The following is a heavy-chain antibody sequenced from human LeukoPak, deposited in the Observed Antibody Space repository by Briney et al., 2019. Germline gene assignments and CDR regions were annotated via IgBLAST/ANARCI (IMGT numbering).Heavy chain of an antibody. D-gene: IGHD1-26*01. CDR1: GFTFSSYA. Sequence: PGGSLRLSCAASGFTFSSYAMSWVRQAPGKGLVWVSRINTDGSSTSYADSVKGRFTISRDNAKNTLFLQMNSLRAEDTAVYYCATWREWEPQLDYWGQGTLVTVSS. J-gene: IGHJ4*02. V-gene: IGHV3-74*01. CDR2: INTDGSST. CDR3: ATWREWEPQLDY.